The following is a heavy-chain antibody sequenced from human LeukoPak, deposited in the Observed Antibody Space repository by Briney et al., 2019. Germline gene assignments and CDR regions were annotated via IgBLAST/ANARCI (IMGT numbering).Heavy chain of an antibody. CDR3: AAGWYYDYVWGSYRPTYYFDY. J-gene: IGHJ4*02. CDR2: INHSGST. V-gene: IGHV4-34*01. Sequence: SETLSLTCAVYGGSFSGYYWSWLRQPPGKGLEWIGEINHSGSTNYNPSLKSRVTISVDTSKNQFSLKLSSVTAADTAVYYCAAGWYYDYVWGSYRPTYYFDYWGQGTLVTVSS. D-gene: IGHD3-16*02. CDR1: GGSFSGYY.